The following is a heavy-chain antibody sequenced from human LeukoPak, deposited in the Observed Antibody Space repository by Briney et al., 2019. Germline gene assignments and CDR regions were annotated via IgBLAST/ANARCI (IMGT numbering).Heavy chain of an antibody. V-gene: IGHV3-23*01. CDR1: GFTFNNYA. J-gene: IGHJ4*02. D-gene: IGHD3-22*01. CDR3: ARTYFYDSGGYYY. Sequence: AGSLRLSCAASGFTFNNYAMSWVRQAPGKGLEWVSGIRASGGTTYYADSVKGRFTISRDNSKNTLYLQMNSLRAEDTAVYYCARTYFYDSGGYYYWGQGTLVTVSS. CDR2: IRASGGTT.